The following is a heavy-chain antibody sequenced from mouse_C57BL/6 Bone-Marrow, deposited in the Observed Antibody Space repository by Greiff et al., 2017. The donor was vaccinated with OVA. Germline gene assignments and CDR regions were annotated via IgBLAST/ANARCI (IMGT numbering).Heavy chain of an antibody. CDR3: TGEDYGSSAY. D-gene: IGHD1-1*01. J-gene: IGHJ3*01. CDR2: IRLKSDNYAT. Sequence: VQLKESGGGLVQPGGSMKLSCVASGFTFSNYWMNWVRQSPEKGLEWVAQIRLKSDNYATHYAESVKGRFTISRDDSKSSVYLQMNNLRAEDTGIYYCTGEDYGSSAYWGQGTLVTVSA. CDR1: GFTFSNYW. V-gene: IGHV6-3*01.